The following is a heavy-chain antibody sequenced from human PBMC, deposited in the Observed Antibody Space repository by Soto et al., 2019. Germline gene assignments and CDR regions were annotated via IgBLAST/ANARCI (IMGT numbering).Heavy chain of an antibody. CDR2: ITPFNGNT. Sequence: VKVSCKGSGNTFTYVYLHWVRQAPGQALAWMGWITPFNGNTKYAQKFQDRFTFTGDTSLKTAYMELSSLRSDDTAMIYCASGRYSASGYFGCWGQGPRVTAAS. J-gene: IGHJ4*02. V-gene: IGHV1-45*02. CDR1: GNTFTYVY. CDR3: ASGRYSASGYFGC. D-gene: IGHD3-22*01.